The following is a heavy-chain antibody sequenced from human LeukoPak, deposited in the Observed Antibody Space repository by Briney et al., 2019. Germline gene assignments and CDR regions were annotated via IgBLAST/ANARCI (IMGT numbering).Heavy chain of an antibody. CDR1: GFTFSSYW. CDR3: ARGLALGLTVTPKAFDY. Sequence: GGSLRLSCAASGFTFSSYWLSWVRQAPGKGLEWVANIKQDGSEKYYVDSVKGRFTISRDKDKSSLYLQMNSLAADDTAVYYCARGLALGLTVTPKAFDYWGQGTLVTVSS. V-gene: IGHV3-7*01. D-gene: IGHD4-11*01. CDR2: IKQDGSEK. J-gene: IGHJ4*02.